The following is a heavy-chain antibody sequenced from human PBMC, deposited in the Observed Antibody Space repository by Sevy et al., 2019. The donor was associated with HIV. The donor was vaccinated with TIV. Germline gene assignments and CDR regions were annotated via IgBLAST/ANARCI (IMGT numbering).Heavy chain of an antibody. D-gene: IGHD2-15*01. V-gene: IGHV4-61*02. CDR1: GGSISSGSYY. J-gene: IGHJ6*03. CDR2: IYTSGST. CDR3: ARDRCSGGSCYSYYYYYMDV. Sequence: SETLSLTCTVSGGSISSGSYYWSWIRQPAGKGLEWIGRIYTSGSTNYNPSLKSRVTISVDTSKNQFSLKLSSVTAAETAVYYCARDRCSGGSCYSYYYYYMDVWGKGTTVTVSS.